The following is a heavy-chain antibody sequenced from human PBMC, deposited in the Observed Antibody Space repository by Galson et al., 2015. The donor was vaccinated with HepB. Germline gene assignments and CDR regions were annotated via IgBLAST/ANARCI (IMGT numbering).Heavy chain of an antibody. Sequence: SLRLSCAASGFTFDDFAMHWVRQAPGKGPEWVSGITWNSGSILYADSVKGRFTISRDNARNSLYLQMNSLRSEDAAVYYCARDHFSSSGLDNWGQGTLVTVSS. CDR2: ITWNSGSI. V-gene: IGHV3-9*01. CDR3: ARDHFSSSGLDN. CDR1: GFTFDDFA. J-gene: IGHJ4*02. D-gene: IGHD6-6*01.